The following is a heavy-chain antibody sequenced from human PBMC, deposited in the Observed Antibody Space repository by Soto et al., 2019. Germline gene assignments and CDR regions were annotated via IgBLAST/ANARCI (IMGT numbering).Heavy chain of an antibody. D-gene: IGHD7-27*01. CDR3: ARDELGTTRRYFDF. V-gene: IGHV1-69*08. J-gene: IGHJ4*02. CDR2: IIPVLKTA. CDR1: GGTFTSYT. Sequence: SVKVSCKASGGTFTSYTITWVRQAPGQGLEWMGRIIPVLKTANYAQKFQGRVTITADKSTTTAYMELSSLTSEDTAVYYCARDELGTTRRYFDFWRQGTLVTVSS.